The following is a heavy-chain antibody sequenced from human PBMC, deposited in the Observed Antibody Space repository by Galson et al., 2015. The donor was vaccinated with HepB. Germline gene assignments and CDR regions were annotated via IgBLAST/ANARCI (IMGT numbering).Heavy chain of an antibody. V-gene: IGHV3-23*01. Sequence: SLRLSCAASGFTFSSYAMSWVRQAPGKGLEWVSTITGSAGSTYYADSVKGRFTISRDNSKNTLYLQMNSLRAEDTAVYYCAKETSLWSGYSFDYWGQGTLVTVSS. CDR3: AKETSLWSGYSFDY. CDR2: ITGSAGST. CDR1: GFTFSSYA. J-gene: IGHJ4*02. D-gene: IGHD3-3*01.